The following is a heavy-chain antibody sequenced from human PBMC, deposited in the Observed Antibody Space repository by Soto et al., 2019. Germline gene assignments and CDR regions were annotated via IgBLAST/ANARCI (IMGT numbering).Heavy chain of an antibody. CDR1: GGSISSGGYS. Sequence: SETLSLTCAVSGGSISSGGYSWSWIRQPPGKGLEWIGYIYHSGSTYYSPSLKSRVTISVDRSKNQFSLKLSSVTAAVTAVYYCARVDGDYLFDYWGQGTLVTVSS. CDR3: ARVDGDYLFDY. D-gene: IGHD4-17*01. CDR2: IYHSGST. J-gene: IGHJ4*02. V-gene: IGHV4-30-2*01.